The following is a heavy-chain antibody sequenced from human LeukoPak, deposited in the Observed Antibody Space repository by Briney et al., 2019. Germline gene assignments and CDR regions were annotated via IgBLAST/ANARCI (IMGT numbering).Heavy chain of an antibody. CDR2: ISAYNGNT. V-gene: IGHV1-18*01. D-gene: IGHD6-13*01. CDR3: AGGYSSSWYGYFDY. Sequence: ASVKVSCKASGYTFTSYGISWVRQAPGQGLEWMGWISAYNGNTNYAQKLQGRVTMTTDTSTSTAYMELSSLRSKDTAVYYCAGGYSSSWYGYFDYWGQGTLVTVSS. J-gene: IGHJ4*02. CDR1: GYTFTSYG.